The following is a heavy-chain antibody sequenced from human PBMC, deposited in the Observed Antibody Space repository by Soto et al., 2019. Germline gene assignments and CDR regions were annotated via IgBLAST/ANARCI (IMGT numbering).Heavy chain of an antibody. V-gene: IGHV1-18*01. CDR1: GYTFTSYG. J-gene: IGHJ3*02. D-gene: IGHD7-27*01. Sequence: QVQLVQSGAEVKKPGASVKVSCKASGYTFTSYGISWVRQAPGQGLEWMGWISAYNGNTNYAQKLQGRVTMTTDTSTSTAYMELRSVRSDDTAVYYCARDPPRTGGPPALVYDIWGQGTMVTVSS. CDR3: ARDPPRTGGPPALVYDI. CDR2: ISAYNGNT.